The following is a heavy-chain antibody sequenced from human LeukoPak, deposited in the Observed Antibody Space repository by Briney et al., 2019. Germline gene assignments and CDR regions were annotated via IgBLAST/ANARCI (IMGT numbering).Heavy chain of an antibody. CDR1: GGTFSSYA. D-gene: IGHD3-22*01. Sequence: SVKVSCKASGGTFSSYAISWVRQAPGQGLEWMGRIILILGIANYAQKFQGRVTITADKSTSTAYMELSSLRSEDTAVYYCARGTPYYYDSSGYPNWFDPWGQGTLVTVSS. CDR3: ARGTPYYYDSSGYPNWFDP. V-gene: IGHV1-69*04. J-gene: IGHJ5*02. CDR2: IILILGIA.